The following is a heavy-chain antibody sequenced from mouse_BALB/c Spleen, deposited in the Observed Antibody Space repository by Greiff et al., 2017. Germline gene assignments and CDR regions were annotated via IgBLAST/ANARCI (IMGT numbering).Heavy chain of an antibody. J-gene: IGHJ2*01. CDR1: GFNIKDTY. Sequence: VQLQQSGAELVKPGASVKLSCTASGFNIKDTYMHWVKQRPEQGLEWIGRVDPANGNTKYDPKFQGKATITADTSSNTAYLQLSSLTSEDTAVYDDARRNYEYDDGFDYWGQGTTLTVSS. CDR2: VDPANGNT. D-gene: IGHD2-4*01. CDR3: ARRNYEYDDGFDY. V-gene: IGHV14-3*02.